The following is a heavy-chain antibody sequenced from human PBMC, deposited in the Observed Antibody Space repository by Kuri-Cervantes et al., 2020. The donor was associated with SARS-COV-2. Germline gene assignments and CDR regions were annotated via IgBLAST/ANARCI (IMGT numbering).Heavy chain of an antibody. CDR1: GYSFSAYY. Sequence: ASVKVSCKASGYSFSAYYIHWVRQTPGQGLEWMGRINPNSDGTYYAQKFQGRVTMTRETSISTAYMDLSRLRSDDTAVYYCARDSVDVFDIWGQGTMVTVSS. CDR2: INPNSDGT. D-gene: IGHD3-10*01. V-gene: IGHV1-2*02. CDR3: ARDSVDVFDI. J-gene: IGHJ3*02.